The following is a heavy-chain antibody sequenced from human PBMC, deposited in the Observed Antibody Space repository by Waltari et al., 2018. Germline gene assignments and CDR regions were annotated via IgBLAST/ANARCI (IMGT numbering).Heavy chain of an antibody. CDR3: ARLGFYGGNSRYLDDS. J-gene: IGHJ4*02. V-gene: IGHV4-59*01. D-gene: IGHD2-15*01. Sequence: QVQLQESGPRVVKPSETLSLTCTVSGGSINGYFWRWIRQPPGKGLGWVGYILYGGNLKKNPSLESRVTISADPFKNQFSLDLTSVTAADTAVYFCARLGFYGGNSRYLDDSWGPGTLVTVSS. CDR2: ILYGGNL. CDR1: GGSINGYF.